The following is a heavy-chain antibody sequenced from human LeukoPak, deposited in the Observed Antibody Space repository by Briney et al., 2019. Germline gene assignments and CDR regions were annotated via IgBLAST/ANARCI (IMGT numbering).Heavy chain of an antibody. J-gene: IGHJ6*02. D-gene: IGHD1-14*01. CDR2: VWYDGTNK. CDR3: ARGGRTSWHGMDV. Sequence: PGGSLRLSCEASGFTFSTYGMHWVRQTPGKGLEWVAVVWYDGTNKNYADSVKGRFTISRDNSKNTLYLQMNSLRAEDTAMYYCARGGRTSWHGMDVWGQGTTVTVSS. CDR1: GFTFSTYG. V-gene: IGHV3-33*01.